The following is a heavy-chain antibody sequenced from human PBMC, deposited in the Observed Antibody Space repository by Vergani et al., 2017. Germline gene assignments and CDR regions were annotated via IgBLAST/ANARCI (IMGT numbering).Heavy chain of an antibody. D-gene: IGHD3-22*01. CDR1: GFTFSSYA. J-gene: IGHJ4*02. Sequence: QVQLVESGGGVVQPGRSLRLSCAASGFTFSSYAMHWVRQAPGKGLEWVAVISYDGSNKYYADSVKGRFTISRDNSKNTLYLQMNSLRAEDTAVYYCARGFRYYYDSSGYYLVDYWGQGTLVTVSS. CDR3: ARGFRYYYDSSGYYLVDY. CDR2: ISYDGSNK. V-gene: IGHV3-30-3*01.